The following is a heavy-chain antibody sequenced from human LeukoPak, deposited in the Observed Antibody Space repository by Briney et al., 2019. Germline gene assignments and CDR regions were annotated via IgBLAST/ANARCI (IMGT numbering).Heavy chain of an antibody. D-gene: IGHD3-22*01. CDR3: ARGATYYYDSSGYYFDY. Sequence: ASVKVSCKASGGTFISYAISWVRQAPGQGLEWMGWISAYNGNTNYAQKLQGRVTMTTDTSTSTAYMELRSLRSDDTAVYYCARGATYYYDSSGYYFDYWGQGTLVTVSS. CDR1: GGTFISYA. CDR2: ISAYNGNT. V-gene: IGHV1-18*01. J-gene: IGHJ4*02.